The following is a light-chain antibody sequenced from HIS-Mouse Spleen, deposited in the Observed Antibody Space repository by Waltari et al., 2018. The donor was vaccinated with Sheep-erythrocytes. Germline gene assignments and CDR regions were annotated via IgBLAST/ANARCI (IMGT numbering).Light chain of an antibody. CDR2: DVS. V-gene: IGLV2-14*03. J-gene: IGLJ3*02. CDR3: SSYTSSSTWV. CDR1: SSAVGGYTY. Sequence: QSALTQPASVSGSPGQSITISCTGTSSAVGGYTYVPWYQQHPGKAPKLMIYDVSNRPSGVSNRFSGSKSGNTASLTISGLQAEDEADYYCSSYTSSSTWVFGGGTKLTVL.